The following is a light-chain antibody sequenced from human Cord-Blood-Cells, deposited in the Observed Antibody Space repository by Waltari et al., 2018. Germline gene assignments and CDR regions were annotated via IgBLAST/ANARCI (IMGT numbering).Light chain of an antibody. CDR1: SSDVGGYNH. CDR3: CSYAGSYNWV. Sequence: QSALTQPRSVSGSPGQSVTISCTGTSSDVGGYNHVSWYQQHPGQAPKLMNYDGSKRPSGVSDRFSGYKSGNTAALTISGLQAEDEADYYCCSYAGSYNWVFGGGTKLTVL. CDR2: DGS. J-gene: IGLJ3*02. V-gene: IGLV2-11*01.